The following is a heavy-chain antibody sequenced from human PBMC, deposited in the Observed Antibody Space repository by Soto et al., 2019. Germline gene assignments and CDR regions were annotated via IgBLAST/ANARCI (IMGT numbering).Heavy chain of an antibody. CDR2: IYYSGST. D-gene: IGHD3-22*01. CDR1: GGSISSYY. V-gene: IGHV4-59*08. J-gene: IGHJ4*02. Sequence: SETLSLTCTVSGGSISSYYWSWIRQPPGKGLEWIGYIYYSGSTNYNPSLKSRVTISVDTSRNQFSLKLSSVTAADTAVYYCARLNAGYYPDYWGQGTLVTVSS. CDR3: ARLNAGYYPDY.